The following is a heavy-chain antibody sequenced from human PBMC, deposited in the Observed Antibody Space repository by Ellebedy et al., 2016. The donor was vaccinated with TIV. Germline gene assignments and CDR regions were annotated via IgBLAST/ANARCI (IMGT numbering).Heavy chain of an antibody. J-gene: IGHJ4*02. CDR1: GYTFTNYG. Sequence: ASVKVSCKASGYTFTNYGISWVRQAPGQGLEWMGWISTNNGHTNHAQKLQDRVTMTTDTSTNTAYMELRSLRSDDTAVYYCARDRATDRFVVVDVAEFAYWGQGTLVTVSS. CDR2: ISTNNGHT. V-gene: IGHV1-18*04. D-gene: IGHD2-15*01. CDR3: ARDRATDRFVVVDVAEFAY.